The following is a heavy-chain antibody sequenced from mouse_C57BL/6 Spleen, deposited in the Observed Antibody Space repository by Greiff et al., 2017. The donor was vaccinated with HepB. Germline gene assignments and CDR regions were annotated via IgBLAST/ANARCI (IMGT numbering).Heavy chain of an antibody. CDR3: ARKGVITDYYAMDY. Sequence: QVQLKESGPGLVQPSQSLSITCTVSGFSFTSYGVHWVRQSPGKGLEWLGVIWSGGSTDYNAAFISRLSISKDNSKSQVFFKMNSLQADDTAIYYCARKGVITDYYAMDYWGQGTSVTVSS. CDR1: GFSFTSYG. V-gene: IGHV2-2*01. J-gene: IGHJ4*01. D-gene: IGHD2-4*01. CDR2: IWSGGST.